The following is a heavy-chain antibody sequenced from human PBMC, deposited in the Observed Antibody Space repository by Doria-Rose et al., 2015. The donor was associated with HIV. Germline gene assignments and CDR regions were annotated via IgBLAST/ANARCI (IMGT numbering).Heavy chain of an antibody. CDR3: ARIKSSRWYHKYYFDF. J-gene: IGHJ4*02. V-gene: IGHV2-26*01. D-gene: IGHD6-13*01. CDR1: GVSLSSPGMG. Sequence: QVTLKESGPVLVKPTETLTLTCTVSGVSLSSPGMGVSWIRQPPWKALEWLANIFSNDDRSYKSSLKIRLTISRSTSNSQLVLTMTDMYPVDTATYYCARIKSSRWYHKYYFDFWGQGTLAIVSA. CDR2: IFSNDDR.